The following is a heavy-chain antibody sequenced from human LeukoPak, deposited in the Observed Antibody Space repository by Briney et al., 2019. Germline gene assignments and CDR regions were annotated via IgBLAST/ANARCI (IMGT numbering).Heavy chain of an antibody. CDR3: VKVGGKSGSRCFDR. Sequence: SETLSLTCFVFGYSISSDDYWGWIRLPPGKGLEWIASRYHSGTTFYNPSLRSRVAISLDTSRNQFSLRLNSVTAADTAMYYCVKVGGKSGSRCFDRWGQGTLVTVSS. J-gene: IGHJ4*02. D-gene: IGHD3-16*01. V-gene: IGHV4-38-2*02. CDR1: GYSISSDDY. CDR2: RYHSGTT.